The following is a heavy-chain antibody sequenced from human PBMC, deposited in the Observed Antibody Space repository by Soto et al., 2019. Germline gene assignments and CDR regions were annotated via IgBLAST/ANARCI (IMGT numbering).Heavy chain of an antibody. CDR3: ARGINYYDILTGYYKSPGRAFDI. Sequence: ASVKVSCKASGYTFTSYGISWVRQAPGQGLEWMGWISAYNGNTNYAQKLQGRVTMTTDTSTSTAYMELRSLRSDDTAVYYCARGINYYDILTGYYKSPGRAFDIWGQGTMATVSS. J-gene: IGHJ3*02. D-gene: IGHD3-9*01. CDR2: ISAYNGNT. CDR1: GYTFTSYG. V-gene: IGHV1-18*04.